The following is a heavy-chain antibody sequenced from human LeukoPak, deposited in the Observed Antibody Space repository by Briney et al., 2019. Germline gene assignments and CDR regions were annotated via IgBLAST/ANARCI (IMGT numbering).Heavy chain of an antibody. D-gene: IGHD6-13*01. Sequence: PSKTLSLTCTVSGGSISSYYWSWIRQPPGKGLEWIGYIYYSGSTNYNPSLKSRVTISVDTSKNQFSLKLSSVTAADTAVYYCARQSSGSSSWFWLHAFDIWGQGTMVTVSS. J-gene: IGHJ3*02. V-gene: IGHV4-59*08. CDR2: IYYSGST. CDR3: ARQSSGSSSWFWLHAFDI. CDR1: GGSISSYY.